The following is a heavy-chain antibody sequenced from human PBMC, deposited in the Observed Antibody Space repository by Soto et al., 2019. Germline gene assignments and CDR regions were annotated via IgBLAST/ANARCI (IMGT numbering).Heavy chain of an antibody. J-gene: IGHJ4*02. CDR2: ISGTGGTT. Sequence: TGGSLRLSCEASGFTFSSYAMNWVRQGPGKGLEWVSTISGTGGTTKYADSVKGRFTISRDNSKNTLYLQMNSLRAEDTAVFYCAKEPGTYSFYLDSWGQGTPVTVSS. V-gene: IGHV3-23*01. D-gene: IGHD1-26*01. CDR3: AKEPGTYSFYLDS. CDR1: GFTFSSYA.